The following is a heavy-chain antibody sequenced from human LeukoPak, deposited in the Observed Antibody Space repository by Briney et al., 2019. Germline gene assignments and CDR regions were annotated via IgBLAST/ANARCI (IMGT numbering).Heavy chain of an antibody. CDR2: INPNSGGT. CDR1: GYTFAGYY. Sequence: ASVKVSCKASGYTFAGYYMHWVRQAPGQGLEWMGWINPNSGGTNYAQKFQGRVTMTSDTSISTAYMELSRLRSDDTAVYYCARDHGEWLVRGCSDYWGQGTLVTVSS. V-gene: IGHV1-2*02. J-gene: IGHJ4*02. D-gene: IGHD6-19*01. CDR3: ARDHGEWLVRGCSDY.